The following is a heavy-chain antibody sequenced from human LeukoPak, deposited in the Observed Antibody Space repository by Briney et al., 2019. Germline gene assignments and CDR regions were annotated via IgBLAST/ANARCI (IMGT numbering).Heavy chain of an antibody. CDR2: VYVTGST. V-gene: IGHV4-59*08. D-gene: IGHD6-13*01. Sequence: PSETLSLTCAVYGGSFSGYYWSWIRQPPGKGLEWIGYVYVTGSTSYNPSLKSRVTTSVDTAKNQFSLKLSSVTAADTAVYYCARQYGYSTLTDVWGKGTTVTVSS. CDR1: GGSFSGYY. J-gene: IGHJ6*04. CDR3: ARQYGYSTLTDV.